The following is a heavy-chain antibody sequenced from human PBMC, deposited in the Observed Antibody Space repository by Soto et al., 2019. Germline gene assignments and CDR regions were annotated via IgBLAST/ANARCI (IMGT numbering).Heavy chain of an antibody. V-gene: IGHV5-51*01. J-gene: IGHJ5*02. D-gene: IGHD3-22*01. CDR2: IFPSDSDT. CDR1: GYKFTSSW. Sequence: LKISCRTSGYKFTSSWIAWVRQMPGKGLEWMGIIFPSDSDTRYSPSFQGQVTISADRSTSTVFLQWASLKASDTAVYFCARKDKSGYFNWFDPWGQGTLVTVSS. CDR3: ARKDKSGYFNWFDP.